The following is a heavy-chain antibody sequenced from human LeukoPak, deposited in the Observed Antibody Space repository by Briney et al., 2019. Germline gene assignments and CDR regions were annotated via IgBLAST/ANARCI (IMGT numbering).Heavy chain of an antibody. CDR1: GYTFTSYA. CDR3: ARGDLRYCSSTSCYRAYDY. CDR2: INAGNGNT. V-gene: IGHV1-3*01. Sequence: GASVKVSCKASGYTFTSYAMHWVRQAPGQRLEWMGWINAGNGNTKYSQKFQGRVTITRDTSASTAYMELSSLRSDDTAVYYCARGDLRYCSSTSCYRAYDYWGQGTLVTVSS. J-gene: IGHJ4*02. D-gene: IGHD2-2*02.